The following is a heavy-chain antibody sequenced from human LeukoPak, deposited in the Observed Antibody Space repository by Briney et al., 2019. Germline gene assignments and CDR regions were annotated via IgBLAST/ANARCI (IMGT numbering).Heavy chain of an antibody. CDR2: INHRGDT. J-gene: IGHJ4*03. CDR1: GGSFNRYY. Sequence: PSETLSLTCAVYGGSFNRYYWSWIRQSPGKGLEWIAEINHRGDTNYNPSVKSRVTISVDTSKNQFSLKVTSLTAADTAVYFCARGPTISETGYFDYWGQGTLLTVSS. V-gene: IGHV4-34*01. D-gene: IGHD1-1*01. CDR3: ARGPTISETGYFDY.